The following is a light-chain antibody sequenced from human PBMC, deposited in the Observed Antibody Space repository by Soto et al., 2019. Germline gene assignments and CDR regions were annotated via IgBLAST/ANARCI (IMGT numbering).Light chain of an antibody. CDR1: ESVNSAY. CDR3: QQYGSAPFT. CDR2: GAS. V-gene: IGKV3-20*01. J-gene: IGKJ3*01. Sequence: EIVLTQSPVTLSLSPGERATLSCRASESVNSAYLAWYQHRPAQAPRLLIYGASSRATGVPDRFSGSGSGTEFTLTITRLEPAEFAVYYCQQYGSAPFTFGPGTKVDIK.